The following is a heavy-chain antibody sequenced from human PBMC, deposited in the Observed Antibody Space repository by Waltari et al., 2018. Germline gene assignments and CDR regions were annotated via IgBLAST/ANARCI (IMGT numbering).Heavy chain of an antibody. CDR3: ARDRGRGLYLDT. V-gene: IGHV4-4*02. J-gene: IGHJ4*02. CDR2: IYGSGRT. D-gene: IGHD2-15*01. CDR1: GDSVSSPYV. Sequence: QLQLQQSGPGLVKPSESLSPTCTVSGDSVSSPYVWNWVRQTPEKGLDWIGQIYGSGRTNFNPSLESRVTMSLDTSKNQFSLKMTSATAADTALYFCARDRGRGLYLDTWGQGTLVTVSP.